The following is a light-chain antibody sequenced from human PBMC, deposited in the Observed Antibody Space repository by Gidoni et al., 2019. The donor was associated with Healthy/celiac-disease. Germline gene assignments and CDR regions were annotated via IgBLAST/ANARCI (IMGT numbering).Light chain of an antibody. CDR2: DAS. CDR3: QQRSNCPYT. J-gene: IGKJ2*01. CDR1: PSVSSY. V-gene: IGKV3-11*01. Sequence: EIVLTQSPATLSLSPGDRATLSCRASPSVSSYLAWYQQKPGQAPRLLIYDASTRATGIPARFSGSGSGTDFTLTISSLEPEDFAVYYCQQRSNCPYTFXXXTKLEIK.